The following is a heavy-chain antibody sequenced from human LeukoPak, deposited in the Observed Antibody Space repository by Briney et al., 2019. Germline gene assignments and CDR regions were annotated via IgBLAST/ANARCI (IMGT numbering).Heavy chain of an antibody. V-gene: IGHV3-23*01. D-gene: IGHD3-22*01. J-gene: IGHJ4*02. Sequence: GGSLRLSCAASGFTFSSYAMTWVRQAPGKGLEWVSSISSSGGSTYYADSVRGRFTISRDNSKNTLYLQMNSLRAEDTAIYYCARDSSGIDYWGQGTLVTVSS. CDR3: ARDSSGIDY. CDR2: ISSSGGST. CDR1: GFTFSSYA.